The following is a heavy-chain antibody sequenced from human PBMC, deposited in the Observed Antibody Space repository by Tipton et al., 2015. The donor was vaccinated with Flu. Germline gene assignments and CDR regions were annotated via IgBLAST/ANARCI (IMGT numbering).Heavy chain of an antibody. D-gene: IGHD4-17*01. CDR3: VRQPYLGDYGGYFDY. CDR1: GYSFTSYW. Sequence: QLVQSGAEVKKPGESLKISCKGSGYSFTSYWIGWVRQMPGKGLEWMGIIYPGDSNTRYSPSFQGQVTISADKSISTAYLQWSSLKASDTAMYYCVRQPYLGDYGGYFDYWGQGTLVTVSS. J-gene: IGHJ4*02. CDR2: IYPGDSNT. V-gene: IGHV5-51*01.